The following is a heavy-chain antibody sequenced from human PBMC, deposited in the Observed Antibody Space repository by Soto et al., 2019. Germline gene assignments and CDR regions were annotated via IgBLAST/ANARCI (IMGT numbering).Heavy chain of an antibody. CDR1: AGSISSYY. CDR3: ARETPDDYGDKYYFDY. J-gene: IGHJ4*02. V-gene: IGHV4-59*01. D-gene: IGHD4-17*01. Sequence: SETLSLTCTVSAGSISSYYWSWIRQPPGKGLEWIGYIYYSGSTNYNPSLKRRVTISVDTSKNQFSLKLSPVTAADTAVYYCARETPDDYGDKYYFDYWGQGTLVTVSS. CDR2: IYYSGST.